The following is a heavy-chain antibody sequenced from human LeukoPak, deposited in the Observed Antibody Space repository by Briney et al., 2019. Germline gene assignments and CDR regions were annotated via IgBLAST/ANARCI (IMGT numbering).Heavy chain of an antibody. CDR1: GFTFSSYA. Sequence: GGSLRLSCSASGFTFSSYALHWVRQAPGKGLEYLSAIEGAGKSTHYADSVKGRFTISRDNSKNTLYLQMSSPRPEDTAVYYCVKAYFTNRWGPFDYWGRGNLVTVSP. J-gene: IGHJ4*02. CDR3: VKAYFTNRWGPFDY. D-gene: IGHD2-21*01. V-gene: IGHV3-64D*06. CDR2: IEGAGKST.